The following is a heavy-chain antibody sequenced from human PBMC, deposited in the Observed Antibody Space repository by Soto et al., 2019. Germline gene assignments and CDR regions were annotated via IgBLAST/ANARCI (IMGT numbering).Heavy chain of an antibody. CDR2: IGTAGDT. V-gene: IGHV3-13*01. CDR1: GFTFSIYD. Sequence: EVQLVESGGGLVQPGGSLRLSCAASGFTFSIYDMHCVRQVTGKGLEWVSTIGTAGDTYYPGSVKGRFTISRENAKNSLYLQMNSLRAEDTAVYYCSRGRLISLYYFDYWGQGTLVTVSS. J-gene: IGHJ4*02. D-gene: IGHD2-15*01. CDR3: SRGRLISLYYFDY.